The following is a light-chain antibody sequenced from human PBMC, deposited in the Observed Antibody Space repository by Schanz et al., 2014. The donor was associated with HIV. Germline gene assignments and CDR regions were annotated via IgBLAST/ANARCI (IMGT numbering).Light chain of an antibody. V-gene: IGLV2-14*03. CDR3: GSCSPTNTCA. Sequence: QSALTQPASVSGSPGQSISISCAGTSSDVGGDNFVSWYQQHPGRAPKLLVYDVTNRPSGVSSRFSGSKSGNTASLTISGLQPEDEADYYCGSCSPTNTCAFGGGTKLTVL. CDR1: SSDVGGDNF. J-gene: IGLJ3*02. CDR2: DVT.